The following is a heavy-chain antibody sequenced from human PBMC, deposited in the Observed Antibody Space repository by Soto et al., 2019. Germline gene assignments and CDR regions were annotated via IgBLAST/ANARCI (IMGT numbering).Heavy chain of an antibody. CDR3: ARVAAGSSSTIWCDP. CDR1: GSTGTIYY. D-gene: IGHD6-13*01. J-gene: IGHJ5*02. CDR2: INPSGGST. Sequence: SVKGSCKASGSTGTIYYMHCVLQSPLQWLEWMGMINPSGGSTSYAQKFQGRVTMTRDTSTSTVYMELSSLRSEDTAVYYCARVAAGSSSTIWCDPWGQGTLFTVSS. V-gene: IGHV1-46*01.